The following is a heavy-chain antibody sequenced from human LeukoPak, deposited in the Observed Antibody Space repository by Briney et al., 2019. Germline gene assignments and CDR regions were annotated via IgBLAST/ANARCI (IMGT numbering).Heavy chain of an antibody. CDR1: GYTFTNYG. Sequence: GASVKVSCKASGYTFTNYGLIWVRQAPGQGLEWMGWISTDNGNTNSVQKLQGRVTLTTDTSTTTAYMELRSLRSDDTAVYYCARGDDAFDFWGQGTMVTVSS. CDR3: ARGDDAFDF. J-gene: IGHJ3*01. V-gene: IGHV1-18*01. CDR2: ISTDNGNT.